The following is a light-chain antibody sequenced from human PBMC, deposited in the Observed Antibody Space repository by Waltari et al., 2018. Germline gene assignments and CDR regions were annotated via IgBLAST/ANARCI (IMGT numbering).Light chain of an antibody. CDR1: QSVSSY. CDR3: QKYSSSPYS. J-gene: IGKJ2*03. V-gene: IGKV3-20*01. Sequence: VILTQSPATLSLSPGARATLSCRASQSVSSYVAWYQQKPGQAPRLLIYGASSRATGIPDRFSGSGSGTEFTLTISSLEPEDFAVYYCQKYSSSPYSFGQGTKVEIK. CDR2: GAS.